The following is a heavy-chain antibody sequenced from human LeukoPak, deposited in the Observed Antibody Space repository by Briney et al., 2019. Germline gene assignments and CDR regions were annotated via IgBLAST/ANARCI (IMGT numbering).Heavy chain of an antibody. J-gene: IGHJ4*02. Sequence: ASVKVSCKASGYTFTSHGISWVRQAPGQGLEWMGWISAYNGNTNYAQKLPGRVTMTTDTSTSTAYMELRSLRSDDTAVYYCAREFNIVVVPAAHGGDYWGQGTLVTVSS. CDR2: ISAYNGNT. CDR1: GYTFTSHG. D-gene: IGHD2-2*01. CDR3: AREFNIVVVPAAHGGDY. V-gene: IGHV1-18*01.